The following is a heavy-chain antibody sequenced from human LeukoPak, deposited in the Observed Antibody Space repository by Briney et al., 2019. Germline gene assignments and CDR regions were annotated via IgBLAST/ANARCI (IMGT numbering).Heavy chain of an antibody. V-gene: IGHV3-53*01. CDR3: ARGYYYDSSEIN. D-gene: IGHD3-22*01. CDR2: IYRGGST. J-gene: IGHJ4*02. Sequence: PGGSLRLSCAASGFTVSSDYMSWVRQAPGKGLEWVSVIYRGGSTYYADSVKGRFTISRDNSKNTLYLQMNSLRAEDTAVYYCARGYYYDSSEINWGQGTLVTVSS. CDR1: GFTVSSDY.